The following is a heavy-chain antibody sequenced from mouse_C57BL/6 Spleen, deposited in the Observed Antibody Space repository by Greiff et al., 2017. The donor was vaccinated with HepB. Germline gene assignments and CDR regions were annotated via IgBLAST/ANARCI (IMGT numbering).Heavy chain of an antibody. CDR2: ISSGSSTL. J-gene: IGHJ1*03. D-gene: IGHD1-1*01. CDR1: GFTFSDYG. V-gene: IGHV5-17*01. CDR3: SRGSYYFGSSSYLDV. Sequence: EVQLVESGGGLVKPGGSLKLSCAASGFTFSDYGIHWVRQAPEKGLEWVAYISSGSSTLYYADKVKGRFTISRDNAKNTQVLQMTSLRSEDTAMYYCSRGSYYFGSSSYLDVWGTGTTVTV.